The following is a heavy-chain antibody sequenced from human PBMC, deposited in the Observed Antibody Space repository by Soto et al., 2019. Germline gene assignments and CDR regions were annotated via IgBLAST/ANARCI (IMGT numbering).Heavy chain of an antibody. CDR1: GFSLSPYW. J-gene: IGHJ4*02. CDR3: SRDLGGPDY. Sequence: GGSLRLSCAASGFSLSPYWMHWVRQVPGRGLEWVARLSSDGFGAAYADSVKGRFFISRDIARNTLSLQMNSLRADDTAVYYCSRDLGGPDYWGRGTSVTVSS. V-gene: IGHV3-74*03. CDR2: LSSDGFGA. D-gene: IGHD3-16*01.